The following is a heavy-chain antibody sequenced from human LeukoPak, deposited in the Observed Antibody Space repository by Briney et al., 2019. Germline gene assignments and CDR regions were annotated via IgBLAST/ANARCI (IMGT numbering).Heavy chain of an antibody. CDR2: IYYSGST. V-gene: IGHV4-59*01. J-gene: IGHJ4*02. D-gene: IGHD5-12*01. CDR3: ARDSGGYDSHFDY. Sequence: SETLSLTCTVSGGSISSYYWSWIQQPPGKGLEWIGYIYYSGSTNYNPSLKSRVTISVDTSKNQFSLKLSSVTAADTAVYYCARDSGGYDSHFDYWGQGTLVTVSS. CDR1: GGSISSYY.